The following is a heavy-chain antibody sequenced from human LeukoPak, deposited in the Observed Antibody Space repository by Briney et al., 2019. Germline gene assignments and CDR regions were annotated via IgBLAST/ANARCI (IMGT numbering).Heavy chain of an antibody. V-gene: IGHV1-2*02. CDR2: INPNSGGT. D-gene: IGHD6-19*01. CDR3: ARAQPRIAVAGTYWFDP. CDR1: GYTFTGYY. J-gene: IGHJ5*02. Sequence: ASVKVSCKASGYTFTGYYMHWVRQAPGQGLEWMGWINPNSGGTNYAQKFQGRVTMARDTSISTAYMELSRLRSDDTAVYYCARAQPRIAVAGTYWFDPWGQGTLVTVSS.